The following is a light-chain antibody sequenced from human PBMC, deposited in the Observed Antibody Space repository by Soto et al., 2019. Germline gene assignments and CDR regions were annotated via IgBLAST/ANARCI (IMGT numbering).Light chain of an antibody. CDR3: QQANSFSIT. V-gene: IGKV1-9*01. Sequence: DIQLTQSPSFHSASVGDRVPITCRASQGISSYLAWYQQKPGKAPKLLIYAASTLQSGVPSRFGGSGSGTDFSLTISSLQPEDFATYYCQQANSFSITFGQGTRLEIK. CDR1: QGISSY. J-gene: IGKJ5*01. CDR2: AAS.